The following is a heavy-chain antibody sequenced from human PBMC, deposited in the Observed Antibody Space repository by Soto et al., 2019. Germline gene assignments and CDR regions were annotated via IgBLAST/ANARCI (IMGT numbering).Heavy chain of an antibody. CDR3: AAGEASSRNLAPYYLDF. CDR2: IHYSGTT. J-gene: IGHJ4*02. Sequence: PSETLSLTCTVSGGSMRNYFWTWIRQPPGKGLEWIGYIHYSGTTSFFPSYNPSLRSRVTISEDTSKNQFSLKLLSVTTADTAVYFCAAGEASSRNLAPYYLDFWSQGTLVTV. CDR1: GGSMRNYF. V-gene: IGHV4-59*01. D-gene: IGHD6-13*01.